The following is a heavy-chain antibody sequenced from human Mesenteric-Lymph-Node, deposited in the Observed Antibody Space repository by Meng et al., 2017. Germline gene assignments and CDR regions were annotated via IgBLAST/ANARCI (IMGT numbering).Heavy chain of an antibody. V-gene: IGHV4-31*03. CDR3: ARDSSSSAYSPFDY. CDR2: IYYSGST. J-gene: IGHJ4*02. Sequence: VPLQESGPGLVKPSPTLSPTYTVSGCSISNGGYYWSWIRQHPGKGLEWIGYIYYSGSTYYNPSLKSRVTISVDTSKNQFSLKLSSVTPEDTAVYYCARDSSSSAYSPFDYWGQGTLVTVSS. D-gene: IGHD3-22*01. CDR1: GCSISNGGYY.